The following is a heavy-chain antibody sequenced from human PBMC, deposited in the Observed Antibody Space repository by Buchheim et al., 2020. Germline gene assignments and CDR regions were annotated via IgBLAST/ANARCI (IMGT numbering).Heavy chain of an antibody. D-gene: IGHD2-15*01. J-gene: IGHJ1*01. V-gene: IGHV4-34*01. CDR2: INHSGSI. CDR1: GGSFSGYY. CDR3: ARGSTPAALFQH. Sequence: QVQLQQWGAGLLKPSETLSLTCAVYGGSFSGYYWSWIRQPPGTGLEWMGEINHSGSINYKPYLKSRVTISVDTSKHQFYLKLSSVTAADTAVYYCARGSTPAALFQHGGQGTL.